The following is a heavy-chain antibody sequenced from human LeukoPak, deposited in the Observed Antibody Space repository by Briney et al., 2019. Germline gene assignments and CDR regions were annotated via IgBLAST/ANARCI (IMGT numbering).Heavy chain of an antibody. V-gene: IGHV4-30-4*01. CDR2: IYYSGST. CDR3: ARDSPLPESYYYSGMDV. J-gene: IGHJ6*02. Sequence: SETLSLTCTVSGGSISSGDYYWSWIRQPPGKGLEWIGYIYYSGSTYYNPSPKSLVTISVDTSKNQFSLPLSSVTAADTAVYYCARDSPLPESYYYSGMDVWGQGTTVTVSS. CDR1: GGSISSGDYY. D-gene: IGHD2-2*01.